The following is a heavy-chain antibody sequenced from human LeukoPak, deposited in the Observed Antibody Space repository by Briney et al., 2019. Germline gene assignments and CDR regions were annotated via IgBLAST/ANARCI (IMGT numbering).Heavy chain of an antibody. J-gene: IGHJ4*02. CDR3: ARGENYYDSSGYYFHFDY. D-gene: IGHD3-22*01. V-gene: IGHV4-31*03. Sequence: SETLSLTCTVSGGSISSGGYYWSWIRQHPGKGLEWIGYIYYSGSTYYNPSLKSRVTISVDTSKNQFSLKLSSVTAADTAVYYCARGENYYDSSGYYFHFDYWGQGTLVTVSS. CDR1: GGSISSGGYY. CDR2: IYYSGST.